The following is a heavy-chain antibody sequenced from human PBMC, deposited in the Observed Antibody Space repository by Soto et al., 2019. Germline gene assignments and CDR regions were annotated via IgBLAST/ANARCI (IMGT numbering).Heavy chain of an antibody. D-gene: IGHD1-26*01. Sequence: ASVKVSCKASGYTFTSYAMHWVRQAPGQRLEWMGWINAGNGNTKYSQKFQGRVTITRDTSASTAYMELGSLRSEDTAVYYCARDEEWELLYFDYWGQGTLVTVSS. J-gene: IGHJ4*02. V-gene: IGHV1-3*01. CDR3: ARDEEWELLYFDY. CDR2: INAGNGNT. CDR1: GYTFTSYA.